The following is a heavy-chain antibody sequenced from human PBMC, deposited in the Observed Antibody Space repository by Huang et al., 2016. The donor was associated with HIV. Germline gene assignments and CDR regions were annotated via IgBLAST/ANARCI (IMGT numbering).Heavy chain of an antibody. J-gene: IGHJ4*02. CDR3: AKIPPIQANLATSGPGLVGY. D-gene: IGHD6-13*01. Sequence: QVQLVESGGGVVQPGGSLRLSCAASGFTFATYGMHWVRQAPGKGLERVACIRCDATDQYYADSVKGRLTNSRDNTKNTLFLHMNSLRAEDTAFYYCAKIPPIQANLATSGPGLVGYWGQETLVTVSS. CDR1: GFTFATYG. CDR2: IRCDATDQ. V-gene: IGHV3-30*02.